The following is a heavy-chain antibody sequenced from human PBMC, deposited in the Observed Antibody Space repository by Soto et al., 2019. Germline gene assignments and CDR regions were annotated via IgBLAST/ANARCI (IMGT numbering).Heavy chain of an antibody. Sequence: QVQLQESGPGLVKPSGTLSLTCAVSGNSISSSNWWSWVRQPPGQGLDWIGEIHHTGRTNYNPSLKSRVTISVDKSKNQFSLTLSSVTAADTAVYYCARDVGDFYDDRAAGHFDFWGQGTLVTVSS. CDR3: ARDVGDFYDDRAAGHFDF. CDR2: IHHTGRT. D-gene: IGHD3-22*01. CDR1: GNSISSSNW. V-gene: IGHV4-4*02. J-gene: IGHJ4*02.